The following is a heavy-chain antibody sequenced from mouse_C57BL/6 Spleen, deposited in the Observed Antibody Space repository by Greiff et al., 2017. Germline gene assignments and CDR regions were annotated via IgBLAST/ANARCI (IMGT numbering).Heavy chain of an antibody. Sequence: DVHLVESGGGLVKPGGSLKLSCAASGFTFSSYAMSWVRQTPEKRLEWVATISDGGSYTYYPDNVKGRFTISRDNAKNNLYLQMSHLKSEDTAMYYCARDEIYYAMDYWGQGTSVTVSS. CDR3: ARDEIYYAMDY. CDR1: GFTFSSYA. V-gene: IGHV5-4*01. CDR2: ISDGGSYT. J-gene: IGHJ4*01.